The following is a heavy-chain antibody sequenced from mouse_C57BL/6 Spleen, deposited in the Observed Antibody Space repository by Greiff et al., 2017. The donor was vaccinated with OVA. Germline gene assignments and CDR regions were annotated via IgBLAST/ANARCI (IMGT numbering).Heavy chain of an antibody. CDR1: GYTFTDYY. D-gene: IGHD1-1*01. Sequence: VQLQQSGPELVKPGASVKISCKASGYTFTDYYMNWVKQSHGKSLEWIGDINPNNGGTSYNQKFKGKATLTVDKSSSTAYMELRSLTSEDSAVYYCARPYYYGSSYGWYFDVWGTGTTVTVSS. CDR2: INPNNGGT. CDR3: ARPYYYGSSYGWYFDV. J-gene: IGHJ1*03. V-gene: IGHV1-26*01.